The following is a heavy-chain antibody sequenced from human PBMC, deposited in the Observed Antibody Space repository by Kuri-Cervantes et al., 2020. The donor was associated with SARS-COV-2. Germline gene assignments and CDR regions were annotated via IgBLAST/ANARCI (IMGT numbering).Heavy chain of an antibody. CDR1: GVSFCGYY. Sequence: SQTLSLTCAVYGVSFCGYYWSWSRQPPGKGLEWIGEINHIGSTNYNPSPKSRATISVDTSKNQFSLKLNSVTPADTAVYSCARWPPGSYRPHDAFDVWGQGTMVTVSS. D-gene: IGHD1-26*01. CDR2: INHIGST. J-gene: IGHJ3*01. CDR3: ARWPPGSYRPHDAFDV. V-gene: IGHV4-34*01.